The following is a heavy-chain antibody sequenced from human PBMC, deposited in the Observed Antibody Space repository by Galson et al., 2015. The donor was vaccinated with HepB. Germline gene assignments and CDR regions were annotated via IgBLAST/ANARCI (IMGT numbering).Heavy chain of an antibody. V-gene: IGHV1-69*10. CDR2: IIPFLGIA. J-gene: IGHJ6*03. D-gene: IGHD1-26*01. Sequence: SVKVSCKASGGTFSTYGINWVRQAPGQGLEWMGWIIPFLGIANYVQKFQGRLTITADKSTSTAYMELSSLRFEDTAVYYCARVVVGESGAPGHMDVWGKGTTVTVSS. CDR1: GGTFSTYG. CDR3: ARVVVGESGAPGHMDV.